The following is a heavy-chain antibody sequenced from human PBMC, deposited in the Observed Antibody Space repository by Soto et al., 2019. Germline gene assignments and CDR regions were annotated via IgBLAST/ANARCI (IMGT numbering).Heavy chain of an antibody. CDR3: AVAVAGPTAIGY. V-gene: IGHV3-74*01. CDR1: GFSSYW. J-gene: IGHJ4*02. D-gene: IGHD6-19*01. CDR2: INSDGSST. Sequence: EVPLVESGGGLVQPGGSLRLSCAASGFSSYWMHWVRQAPGKGLVWVSRINSDGSSTSYADSVKGRFTISRDNAKNTLYLQMNSLRAEDTAVYYCAVAVAGPTAIGYWGQGTLVTVSS.